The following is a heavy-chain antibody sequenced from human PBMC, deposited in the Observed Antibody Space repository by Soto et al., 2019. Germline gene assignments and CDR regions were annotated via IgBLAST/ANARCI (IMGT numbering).Heavy chain of an antibody. J-gene: IGHJ5*02. CDR1: AFTFTSFA. CDR3: AKDRYWGSPKTLAS. V-gene: IGHV3-23*01. CDR2: ISGSGAST. D-gene: IGHD7-27*01. Sequence: GGSLRLSCEASAFTFTSFAMIWVRQAPGKGLEWVSAISGSGASTFYADSVKGRFTISRDNSKSTLCLQMNSLRAEDTAIYYCAKDRYWGSPKTLASWGQGTLVTVSS.